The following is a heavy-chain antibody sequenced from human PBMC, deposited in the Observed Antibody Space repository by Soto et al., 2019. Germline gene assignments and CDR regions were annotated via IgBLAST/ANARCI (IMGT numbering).Heavy chain of an antibody. CDR2: ISAYNGNT. D-gene: IGHD5-12*01. CDR1: GYTFTSYG. J-gene: IGHJ6*02. CDR3: ARDKDRLQLGGNYYYIMDF. V-gene: IGHV1-18*01. Sequence: ASVKVSCKASGYTFTSYGISLVRQAPGQGLEWMGWISAYNGNTNYAQKLQGRVTMTTDTSTSTAYMELRSLRSDDTAVYYCARDKDRLQLGGNYYYIMDFWGQGTTVTVSS.